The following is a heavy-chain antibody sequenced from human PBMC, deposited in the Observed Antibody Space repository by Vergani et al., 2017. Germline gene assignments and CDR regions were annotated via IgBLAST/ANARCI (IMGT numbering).Heavy chain of an antibody. CDR2: IKTKTDAETT. CDR1: GFTFKNTW. J-gene: IGHJ4*02. V-gene: IGHV3-15*01. CDR3: YTDYHDY. D-gene: IGHD2-2*02. Sequence: EVQLVESGGGLVKPGGSLRLSCAGSGFTFKNTWMNWVRQAPGEGLEWIGRIKTKTDAETTDYAAPVKGRFTISRDDSKDSAFLLVNNLKTEDTAVYFCYTDYHDYWGQETLVTVSS.